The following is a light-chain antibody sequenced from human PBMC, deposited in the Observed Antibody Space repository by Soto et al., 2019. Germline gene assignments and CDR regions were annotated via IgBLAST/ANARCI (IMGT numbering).Light chain of an antibody. CDR1: RSVFYSSDNKNY. V-gene: IGKV4-1*01. CDR3: QQYYSAPPT. Sequence: DIVMTQSPDSLAVSLGERATINCKSSRSVFYSSDNKNYLAWYQQKPGQPPKLLIYWASTRESGVPDRFSGSGSGTDFTLTISSPQADDAAVYYCQQYYSAPPTFGQGTKVEIK. CDR2: WAS. J-gene: IGKJ1*01.